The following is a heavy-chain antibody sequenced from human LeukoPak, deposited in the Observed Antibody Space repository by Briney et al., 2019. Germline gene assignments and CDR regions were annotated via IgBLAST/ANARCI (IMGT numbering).Heavy chain of an antibody. CDR1: GGSFSGYY. J-gene: IGHJ4*02. CDR2: INHSGST. D-gene: IGHD1-26*01. Sequence: SETLSLTCAVYGGSFSGYYWSWIRQPPGKGLEWIGEINHSGSTNYNPSLNSRVTMSVDRSKNNFSLRLTSVTAADTAVYYCARRWDRIQFDEFFDYWGQGMLVTVSS. CDR3: ARRWDRIQFDEFFDY. V-gene: IGHV4-34*01.